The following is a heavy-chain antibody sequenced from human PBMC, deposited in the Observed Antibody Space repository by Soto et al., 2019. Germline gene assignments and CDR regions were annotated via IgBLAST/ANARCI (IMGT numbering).Heavy chain of an antibody. V-gene: IGHV3-74*01. Sequence: PGGSLRLSCAASGFTFSSHWTHWVRPAPGKGLGWVSRIKSDGSSTSYAVSVKGRFTNSRDNAKNTLYLQMSSMRAEDTAVYYCARGYCSGGSCYFLNYYGMDVWGQGTTVTVSS. CDR3: ARGYCSGGSCYFLNYYGMDV. D-gene: IGHD2-15*01. CDR1: GFTFSSHW. J-gene: IGHJ6*02. CDR2: IKSDGSST.